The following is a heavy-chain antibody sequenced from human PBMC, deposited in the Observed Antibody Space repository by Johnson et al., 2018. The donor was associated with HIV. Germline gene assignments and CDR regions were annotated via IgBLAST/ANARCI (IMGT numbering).Heavy chain of an antibody. V-gene: IGHV3-11*04. D-gene: IGHD3-10*01. J-gene: IGHJ3*02. Sequence: QVLLVESGGGLVKPGGSLRLSCAASGFTFSDYYMSWIRQAPGKGLEWISYITSSGNTVYYADSVKGRFTISRDNAKNSLSLQMNILTAEDTAVYYCARAPEVRGIDAFDIWGQGTMVTVSS. CDR2: ITSSGNTV. CDR3: ARAPEVRGIDAFDI. CDR1: GFTFSDYY.